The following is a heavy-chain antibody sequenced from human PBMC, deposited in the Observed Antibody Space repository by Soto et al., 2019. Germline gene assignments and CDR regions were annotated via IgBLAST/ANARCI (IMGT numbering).Heavy chain of an antibody. D-gene: IGHD6-19*01. J-gene: IGHJ4*01. CDR3: ARLYASGWPRSFFAY. V-gene: IGHV1-18*01. CDR1: GYTNNRIH. Sequence: SAKVTCKDSGYTNNRIHIGWVRQATGQGLEFMGWISAFHGSTNYAQKFQGRVTMTTDTPTSTAYMELRSLRSDDTAVYYCARLYASGWPRSFFAYWGHGTLVTGSS. CDR2: ISAFHGST.